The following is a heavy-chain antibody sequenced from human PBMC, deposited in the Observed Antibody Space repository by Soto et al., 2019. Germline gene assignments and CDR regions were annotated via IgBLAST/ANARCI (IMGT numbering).Heavy chain of an antibody. CDR1: GFTFSSYS. J-gene: IGHJ4*02. Sequence: PGGSLRLSCAASGFTFSSYSMNWVRQTTGKGLEWVSSISSSSSYIYYADSVKGRFTISRDNAKNSLYLQMNSLRAEDTAVYYCASSHYDSSGYYSINYFDYWRQGTLDTVSS. CDR3: ASSHYDSSGYYSINYFDY. CDR2: ISSSSSYI. D-gene: IGHD3-22*01. V-gene: IGHV3-21*01.